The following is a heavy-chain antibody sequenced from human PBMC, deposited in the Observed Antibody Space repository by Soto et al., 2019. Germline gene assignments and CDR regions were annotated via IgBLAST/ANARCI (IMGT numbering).Heavy chain of an antibody. CDR2: IIPIFGTA. CDR3: ARHYDYVWGSYRQTYYFDY. CDR1: GGTFSSYA. J-gene: IGHJ4*02. D-gene: IGHD3-16*02. Sequence: QVQLVQSGAEVKKPGSSVKVSCKASGGTFSSYAISWVRQAPGQGLEWMGGIIPIFGTANYAQKFQGRVTITADASTSTAYMELSSLRSEDTAVYYCARHYDYVWGSYRQTYYFDYWGQGTLVTVSS. V-gene: IGHV1-69*12.